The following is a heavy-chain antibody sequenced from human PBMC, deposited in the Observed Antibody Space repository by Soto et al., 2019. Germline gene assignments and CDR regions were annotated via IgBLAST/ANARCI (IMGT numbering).Heavy chain of an antibody. CDR3: ARARGGIWSTPFQH. Sequence: PGGSLRLSCAASGFTFSSYEMNWVRQAPGKGLEWVSYISSSGNTIYYADAVKGRSTISRDNAKNSLYLQMNSLRADDTAGYYCARARGGIWSTPFQHWGQGTLVTVSS. CDR2: ISSSGNTI. CDR1: GFTFSSYE. J-gene: IGHJ1*01. V-gene: IGHV3-48*03. D-gene: IGHD3-10*01.